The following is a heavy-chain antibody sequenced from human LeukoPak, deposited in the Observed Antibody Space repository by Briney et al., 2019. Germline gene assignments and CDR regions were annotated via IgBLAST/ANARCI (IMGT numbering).Heavy chain of an antibody. CDR2: ISYDGSNK. J-gene: IGHJ5*02. CDR3: ARGTQGIVVVPAATTEFDP. D-gene: IGHD2-2*01. Sequence: GGSLRLSCAASGFTFSSYAMHWVRQAPGKGLEWVAVISYDGSNKYYADSVKGRFTISRDNSKNTLYLQMNSLRAEDTAVYYCARGTQGIVVVPAATTEFDPWGQGTLVTVSS. CDR1: GFTFSSYA. V-gene: IGHV3-30-3*01.